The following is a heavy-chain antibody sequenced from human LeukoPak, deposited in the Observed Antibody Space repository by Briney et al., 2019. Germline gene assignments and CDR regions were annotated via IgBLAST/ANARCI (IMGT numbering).Heavy chain of an antibody. Sequence: GGSLRLSCAPSEFTFNNYTLNWVRQVPGKGLEWVSSINNSSRYISYADSVNGRFTISRDNAKNSLYLQMNSLRAEDTAVYYCARDSGEVFYFDYWGQGTLVTVSS. CDR3: ARDSGEVFYFDY. CDR2: INNSSRYI. D-gene: IGHD3-10*01. CDR1: EFTFNNYT. J-gene: IGHJ4*02. V-gene: IGHV3-21*01.